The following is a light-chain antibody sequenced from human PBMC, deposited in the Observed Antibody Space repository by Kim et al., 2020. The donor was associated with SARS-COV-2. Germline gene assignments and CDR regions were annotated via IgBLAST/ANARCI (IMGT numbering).Light chain of an antibody. CDR3: QQYNNWPET. V-gene: IGKV3-15*01. J-gene: IGKJ1*01. CDR1: QSVCSN. Sequence: VSPVERAALSCRASQSVCSNLAWYQQKPGQAPRLFFYGASPSATGIPARFSGSGSGTEFTLTISCLQSEDFAVYYCQQYNNWPETFVQGTKMDIK. CDR2: GAS.